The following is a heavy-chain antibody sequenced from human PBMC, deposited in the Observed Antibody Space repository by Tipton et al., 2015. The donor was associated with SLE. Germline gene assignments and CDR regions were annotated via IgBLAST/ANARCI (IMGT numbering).Heavy chain of an antibody. V-gene: IGHV4-38-2*01. D-gene: IGHD6-6*01. Sequence: TLSLTCAVSDYSISSGYYWGWLRRPPGRGLEWIGNISHSGITYYNPSLKSRVTISVDTSKNQFSLKLSSVTAADTAGYYCARTLAAQFDYWGQGTLVTVSS. CDR1: DYSISSGYY. CDR3: ARTLAAQFDY. J-gene: IGHJ4*02. CDR2: ISHSGIT.